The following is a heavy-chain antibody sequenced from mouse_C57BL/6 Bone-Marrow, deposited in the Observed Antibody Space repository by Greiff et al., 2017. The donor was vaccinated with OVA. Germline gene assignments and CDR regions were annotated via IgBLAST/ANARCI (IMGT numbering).Heavy chain of an antibody. CDR2: INPNNGGT. Sequence: EVQLVESGPELVKPGASVKIPCKASGYTFTDYNMDWVKQSHGKSLEWIGDINPNNGGTIYNQKFKGKATLTVDKSSSTAYMELRSLTSEDTAVYYCARGDYYGSISYYYAMDYWGQGTSVTVSS. D-gene: IGHD1-1*01. CDR1: GYTFTDYN. J-gene: IGHJ4*01. CDR3: ARGDYYGSISYYYAMDY. V-gene: IGHV1-18*01.